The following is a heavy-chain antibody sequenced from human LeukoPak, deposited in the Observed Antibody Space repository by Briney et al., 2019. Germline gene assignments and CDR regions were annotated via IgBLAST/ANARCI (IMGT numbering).Heavy chain of an antibody. V-gene: IGHV1-2*02. CDR1: GYTFTGYY. CDR3: ARGHLIDKAFDI. J-gene: IGHJ4*02. D-gene: IGHD3-9*01. CDR2: INPGSGGT. Sequence: ASVKVSCKASGYTFTGYYMHWVRQAPGQGLEWMGWINPGSGGTNYAQKFQGRVTMTRDTSVSTVYMELSRLRSDATAVYYCARGHLIDKAFDIWGQGTLVTVSS.